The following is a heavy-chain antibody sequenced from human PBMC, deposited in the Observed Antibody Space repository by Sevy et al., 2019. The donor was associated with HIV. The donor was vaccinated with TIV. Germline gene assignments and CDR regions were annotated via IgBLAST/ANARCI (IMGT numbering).Heavy chain of an antibody. J-gene: IGHJ6*02. CDR3: ARLVGYEDTYYYYAMDV. D-gene: IGHD5-12*01. V-gene: IGHV3-23*01. Sequence: GGSLRLSCAASGFTFSPYGMTWVRQAPGKGLEWVSSMSGSGAFTHYADSVKGRYTISRDNSKNTVYLQMNSLRAEDTAVYYCARLVGYEDTYYYYAMDVWGQGTTVTVSS. CDR1: GFTFSPYG. CDR2: MSGSGAFT.